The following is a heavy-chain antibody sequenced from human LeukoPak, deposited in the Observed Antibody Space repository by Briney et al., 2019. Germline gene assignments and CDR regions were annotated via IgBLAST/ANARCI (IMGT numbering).Heavy chain of an antibody. J-gene: IGHJ6*03. CDR1: GGSFSGYY. CDR3: ARLYSSSWRYYYYYMDV. V-gene: IGHV4-34*01. Sequence: SETLSLTCAVYGGSFSGYYWSWIRQPPGKGLEWIGEINHSGSTYYNPSLKSRVTISVDTSKNQFSLKLSSVTAADTAVYYCARLYSSSWRYYYYYMDVWGKGTTVTVSS. CDR2: INHSGST. D-gene: IGHD6-13*01.